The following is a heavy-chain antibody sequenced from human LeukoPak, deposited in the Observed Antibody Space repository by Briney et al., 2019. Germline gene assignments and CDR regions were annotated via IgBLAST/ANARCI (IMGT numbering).Heavy chain of an antibody. J-gene: IGHJ4*02. D-gene: IGHD6-19*01. Sequence: PAESLLICCNASGSSFTSYLIGWGRQLAGRGLGWMGIIYPGDSDTRYNPSFQSQVITSAEKTISTACQQSSSLKTSEPAINYCARLWGSGLDYCGEGNLVTAS. V-gene: IGHV5-51*01. CDR2: IYPGDSDT. CDR3: ARLWGSGLDY. CDR1: GSSFTSYL.